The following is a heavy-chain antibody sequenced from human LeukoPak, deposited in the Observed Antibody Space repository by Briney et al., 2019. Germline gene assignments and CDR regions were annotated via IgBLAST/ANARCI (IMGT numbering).Heavy chain of an antibody. V-gene: IGHV4-59*01. CDR3: ARDLYSTNYYYGMDV. CDR1: GGSISSYY. D-gene: IGHD1-1*01. CDR2: IYYSGST. J-gene: IGHJ6*02. Sequence: SETLSLTCTVSGGSISSYYWSWIRQPPGKGLDWVGYIYYSGSTNYNPSLKSRVTISVDTSKNQFSLKLFSVTAADTAVYYCARDLYSTNYYYGMDVWGQGTTVTVSS.